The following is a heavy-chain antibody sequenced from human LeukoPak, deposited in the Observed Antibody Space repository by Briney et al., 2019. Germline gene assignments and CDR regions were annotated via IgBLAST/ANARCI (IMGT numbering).Heavy chain of an antibody. CDR2: INPNSGGT. Sequence: GASVKVSCKASGYTFTGYYMHWVRQAPGQGLEWMGWINPNSGGTNYAQKFQGRVTMTRDTSISTAYMELSRLRSDDTAVYYCYSGSYYVGGRPMDVWGQGTTVTVSS. CDR1: GYTFTGYY. CDR3: YSGSYYVGGRPMDV. D-gene: IGHD1-26*01. V-gene: IGHV1-2*02. J-gene: IGHJ6*02.